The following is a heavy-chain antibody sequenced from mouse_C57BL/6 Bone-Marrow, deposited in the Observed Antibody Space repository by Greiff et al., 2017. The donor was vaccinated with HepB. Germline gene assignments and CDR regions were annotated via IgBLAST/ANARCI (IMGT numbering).Heavy chain of an antibody. Sequence: QVQLQQSGAELVRPGASVKLSCTASGYTFTSYWMHWVKQRPGQGLEWIGRIHPSDSDTNYNQKFKGKATLTVDKSSSTAYMQLSSLTSEDSAVYYCAMAFTTVVERDYWGQGTSVTVSS. V-gene: IGHV1-74*01. CDR3: AMAFTTVVERDY. J-gene: IGHJ4*01. D-gene: IGHD1-1*01. CDR1: GYTFTSYW. CDR2: IHPSDSDT.